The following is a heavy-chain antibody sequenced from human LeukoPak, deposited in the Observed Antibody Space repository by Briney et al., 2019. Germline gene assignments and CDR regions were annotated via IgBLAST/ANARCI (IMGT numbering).Heavy chain of an antibody. Sequence: GGSLRLSCAASGFTFSNAWMSWVRQAPGKGLEWVSYISSSSSTIYYADSVKGRFTVSRDNAKNSLYLQMNSLRAEDTAVYYCARDGPLVGATDYYYYMDVWGKGTTVTVSS. CDR3: ARDGPLVGATDYYYYMDV. J-gene: IGHJ6*03. CDR1: GFTFSNAW. CDR2: ISSSSSTI. D-gene: IGHD1-26*01. V-gene: IGHV3-48*04.